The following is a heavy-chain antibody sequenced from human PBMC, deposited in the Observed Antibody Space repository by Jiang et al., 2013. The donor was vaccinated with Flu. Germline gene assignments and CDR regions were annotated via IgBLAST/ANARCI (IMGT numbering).Heavy chain of an antibody. CDR3: AAAYWDSSGYFFY. J-gene: IGHJ4*02. CDR1: GFTFSSYS. Sequence: VQLVESGGGLVKPGGSLRLSCAASGFTFSSYSMNWVRQAPGKGLEWVSSISSSSSYIYYADSVKGRFTISRDNAKNSLYLQMNSLRAEDTAVYYCAAAYWDSSGYFFYWGQGTLVTVSS. CDR2: ISSSSSYI. V-gene: IGHV3-21*01. D-gene: IGHD3-22*01.